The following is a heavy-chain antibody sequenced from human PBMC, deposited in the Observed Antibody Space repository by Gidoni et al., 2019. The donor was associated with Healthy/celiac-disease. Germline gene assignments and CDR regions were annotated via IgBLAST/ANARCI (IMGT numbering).Heavy chain of an antibody. D-gene: IGHD1-26*01. Sequence: EVQLLESGGGLVQPGGSLRLSCAASGFTFSSYAMSWVRQAPGKGLEWVSAILGSGGSTYYADSVKGRFTISRDNAKNTLYLQMNSLRAEDTAVYYCAKAEWELPSPGYFQHWGQGTLVTVSS. CDR2: ILGSGGST. V-gene: IGHV3-23*01. CDR3: AKAEWELPSPGYFQH. J-gene: IGHJ1*01. CDR1: GFTFSSYA.